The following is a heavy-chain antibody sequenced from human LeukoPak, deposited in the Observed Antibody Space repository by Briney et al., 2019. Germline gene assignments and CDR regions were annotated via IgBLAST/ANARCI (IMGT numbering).Heavy chain of an antibody. D-gene: IGHD3-16*01. CDR3: SLGGTKAYS. V-gene: IGHV3-15*01. CDR2: IKSKSDGGTT. CDR1: GFPFSNAW. Sequence: PGGSLRLSCVVSGFPFSNAWMSWVRQAPGKGLDWVGRIKSKSDGGTTEYAAPVKGRFTISRDDSKDTLSLQMNSLKTEDTAVYYCSLGGTKAYSWGQGTVVTVSS. J-gene: IGHJ4*02.